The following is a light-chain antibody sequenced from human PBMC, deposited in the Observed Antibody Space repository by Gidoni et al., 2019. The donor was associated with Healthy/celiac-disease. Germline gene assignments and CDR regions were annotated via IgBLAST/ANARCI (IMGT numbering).Light chain of an antibody. Sequence: SYELTQPPSVSVPPGQTASITCSGDKLGNKYICWYQHKPGQSPVLVIYQDNKRPSGIPERFSGSNSGNTATLTISGTQAMDEADYYCQAWDISTGVFGGWTTLTVL. CDR3: QAWDISTGV. J-gene: IGLJ3*02. V-gene: IGLV3-1*01. CDR1: KLGNKY. CDR2: QDN.